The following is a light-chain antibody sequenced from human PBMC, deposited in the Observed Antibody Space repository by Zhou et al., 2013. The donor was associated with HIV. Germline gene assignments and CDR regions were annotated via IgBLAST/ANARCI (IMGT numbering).Light chain of an antibody. CDR3: QQYGSSRYS. CDR2: GAS. J-gene: IGKJ2*03. CDR1: RSVTSSY. V-gene: IGKV3-20*01. Sequence: EIMLTQSPGTLSLSPGVRATLSCRASRSVTSSYLAWYQQKPGQAPRLLIYGASSRATGIPDRISGSGSGTDFTLTISRLEPEDFAVYYCQQYGSSRYSFGQGTKLEIK.